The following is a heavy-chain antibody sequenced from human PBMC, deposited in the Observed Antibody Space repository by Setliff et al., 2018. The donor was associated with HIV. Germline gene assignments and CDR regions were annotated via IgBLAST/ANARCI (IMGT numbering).Heavy chain of an antibody. J-gene: IGHJ3*01. CDR3: VGNFLGF. Sequence: GGSLRLSCAVSGFTVSDSWMSWFRQGPGKGLEWVGHIERKSNGGAATYATFVNGRFTISKDDSKDTLYLQMNNLKIEDTAVYYCVGNFLGFWGQGTMVTVSS. D-gene: IGHD1-1*01. CDR1: GFTVSDSW. CDR2: IERKSNGGAA. V-gene: IGHV3-15*04.